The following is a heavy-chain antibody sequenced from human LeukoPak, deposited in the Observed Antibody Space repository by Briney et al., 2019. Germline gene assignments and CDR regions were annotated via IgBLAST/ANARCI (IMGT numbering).Heavy chain of an antibody. CDR1: GFTFSTYG. Sequence: GGSLRLSCAASGFTFSTYGMSWVRQAPGKGLEWVSSISGSGGSTFYADSVKGRFTISRDNSKNTVFLQMNSLRAEDTALYYCAKGIVGATKFDYWAQGSLVTVSS. CDR3: AKGIVGATKFDY. D-gene: IGHD1-26*01. CDR2: ISGSGGST. J-gene: IGHJ4*02. V-gene: IGHV3-23*01.